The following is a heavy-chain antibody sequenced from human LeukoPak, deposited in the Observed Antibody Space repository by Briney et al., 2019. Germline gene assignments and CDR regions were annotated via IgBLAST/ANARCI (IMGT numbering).Heavy chain of an antibody. CDR1: GGSISSSNW. Sequence: PSGTLSHTCAVSGGSISSSNWWSWVRQPPGKGLEWIGEIYHSGSTYYNPSLKSRVTISVDTSKNQFSLKLSSVTAADTAVYYCARAYYYGSGSSLFDYWGQGTLVTVSS. CDR3: ARAYYYGSGSSLFDY. J-gene: IGHJ4*02. CDR2: IYHSGST. D-gene: IGHD3-10*01. V-gene: IGHV4-4*02.